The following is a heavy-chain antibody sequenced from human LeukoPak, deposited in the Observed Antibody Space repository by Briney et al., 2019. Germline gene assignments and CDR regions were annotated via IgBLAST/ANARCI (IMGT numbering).Heavy chain of an antibody. J-gene: IGHJ4*02. CDR1: GYTFTSYG. D-gene: IGHD3-3*01. CDR2: ISAYNGNT. V-gene: IGHV1-18*01. Sequence: ASVKVSCKASGYTFTSYGISWVRQAPGQGLEWMGWISAYNGNTNYAQKLQGRVTMTTDTSTSTAYMELRSLRSDDTAVYYCARDRNKITYDPFYFDYWGQGTLVTVSS. CDR3: ARDRNKITYDPFYFDY.